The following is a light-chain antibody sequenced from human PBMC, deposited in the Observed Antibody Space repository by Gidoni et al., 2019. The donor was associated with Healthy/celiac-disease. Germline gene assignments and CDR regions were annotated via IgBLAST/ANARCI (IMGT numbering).Light chain of an antibody. J-gene: IGKJ1*01. V-gene: IGKV3-20*01. CDR3: QQYGGSPWT. CDR1: QSVSSSY. CDR2: GAF. Sequence: EIMLTQSPGTLSLSPGEGATLSCRASQSVSSSYLAWYQQIPGQAPRLLIYGAFTRATGIPDRFSGSGSGTDFTLTISRLEPEDFAVYYCQQYGGSPWTFGQGTKVEIK.